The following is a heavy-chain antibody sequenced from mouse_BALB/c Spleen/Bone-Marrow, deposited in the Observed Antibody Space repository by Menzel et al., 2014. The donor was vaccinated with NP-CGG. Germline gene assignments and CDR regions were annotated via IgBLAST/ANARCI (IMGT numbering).Heavy chain of an antibody. D-gene: IGHD2-1*01. CDR3: ARRGGNPSYAMDY. CDR2: ISYDGNN. CDR1: GYSITSGYY. V-gene: IGHV3-6*02. Sequence: VQLKHSGPGLVKPSQSLSLTCSVTGYSITSGYYWNWIRQFPGNKLEWMGYISYDGNNNYNPSLKNRISITRDTSKNQFFLKLNSVTTEDTATYYCARRGGNPSYAMDYWGQGTSVTVSS. J-gene: IGHJ4*01.